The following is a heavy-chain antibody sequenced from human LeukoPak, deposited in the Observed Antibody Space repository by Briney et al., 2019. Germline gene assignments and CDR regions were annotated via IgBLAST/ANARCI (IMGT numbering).Heavy chain of an antibody. D-gene: IGHD4-23*01. Sequence: ASVKVSCKASGYTFTGYYMHWVRQAPGQGLEWMGWINPNSGGANYAQKFQGRVTITRNTSISTAYMELSSLRSEDTAVYYCATSLAVDDGHFDYWGQGTLVTVSS. CDR1: GYTFTGYY. CDR3: ATSLAVDDGHFDY. CDR2: INPNSGGA. J-gene: IGHJ4*02. V-gene: IGHV1-2*02.